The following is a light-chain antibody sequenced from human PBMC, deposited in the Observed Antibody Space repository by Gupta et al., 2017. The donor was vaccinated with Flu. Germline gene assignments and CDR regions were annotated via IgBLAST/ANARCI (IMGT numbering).Light chain of an antibody. CDR2: SSF. J-gene: IGKJ1*01. Sequence: DIQMTQSPSSLSASVGDSVSITCRASQTIARFLHWYQHKPGKAPRLLVHSSFTVKDGVPPRFSGGASGTEFTLTISGRQPDDFATYYCQQTYSMPRTFGQGTRVEIK. CDR1: QTIARF. CDR3: QQTYSMPRT. V-gene: IGKV1-39*01.